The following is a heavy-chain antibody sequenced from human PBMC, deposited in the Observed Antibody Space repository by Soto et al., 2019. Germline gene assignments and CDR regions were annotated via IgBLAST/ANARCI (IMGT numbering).Heavy chain of an antibody. J-gene: IGHJ4*02. Sequence: SETLSLTCTVSGGSISSGGYYWSWIRQHPGKGLEWIGYIYYSGSTYYNPSLKSRVTISVDTSKNQFSLKLSSVTAADTAVYYCARVIAAAGTIHWGQGTLVTVSS. CDR3: ARVIAAAGTIH. D-gene: IGHD6-13*01. V-gene: IGHV4-31*03. CDR2: IYYSGST. CDR1: GGSISSGGYY.